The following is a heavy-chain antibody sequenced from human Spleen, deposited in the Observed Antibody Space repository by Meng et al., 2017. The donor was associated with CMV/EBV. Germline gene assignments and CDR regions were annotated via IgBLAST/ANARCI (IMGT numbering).Heavy chain of an antibody. Sequence: GESLKISCAASGFTFSSNAVHWVRHAPGKGLEWVAVISYDGNNKYYADSVKGRFTISRDNSKNTLYLQMNSLRAEDTAVYYCARDCSSTSCLGGGMDVWGQGTTVTVSS. V-gene: IGHV3-30-3*01. CDR3: ARDCSSTSCLGGGMDV. CDR2: ISYDGNNK. J-gene: IGHJ6*02. D-gene: IGHD2-2*01. CDR1: GFTFSSNA.